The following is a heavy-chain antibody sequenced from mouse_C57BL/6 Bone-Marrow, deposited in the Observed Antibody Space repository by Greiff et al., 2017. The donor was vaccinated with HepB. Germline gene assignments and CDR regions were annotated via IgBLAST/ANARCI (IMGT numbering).Heavy chain of an antibody. J-gene: IGHJ1*03. CDR2: IDPENGDT. V-gene: IGHV14-4*01. CDR3: TPCGYCYFDV. CDR1: GFNIKDDY. Sequence: VQLQQSGAELVRPGASVKLSCTASGFNIKDDYMHWVKQRPEQGLEWIGRIDPENGDTEYASKFQGKATITADTSSNTAYLQLSSLTSEDTAVYYCTPCGYCYFDVWGTGTTVTVSS.